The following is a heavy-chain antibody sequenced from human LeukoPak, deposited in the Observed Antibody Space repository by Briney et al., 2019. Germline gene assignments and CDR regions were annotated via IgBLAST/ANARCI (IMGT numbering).Heavy chain of an antibody. J-gene: IGHJ4*02. D-gene: IGHD6-19*01. V-gene: IGHV1-69*01. CDR1: GGTFSSYA. CDR2: IIPIFGTA. CDR3: ATGYSSGWYYSKDY. Sequence: GSSVKVSCKASGGTFSSYAISWVRQAPGQGLEWMGGIIPIFGTANYAQKFQGGVTITADESTSTAYMELSSLRSEDTAVYYCATGYSSGWYYSKDYWGQGTLVTVSS.